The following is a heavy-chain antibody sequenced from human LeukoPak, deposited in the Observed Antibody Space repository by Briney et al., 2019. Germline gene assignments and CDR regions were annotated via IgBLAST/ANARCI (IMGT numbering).Heavy chain of an antibody. J-gene: IGHJ4*02. CDR2: IYTSGST. CDR3: ARESGYYYDTSGYTFNY. CDR1: GGSISSYY. D-gene: IGHD3-22*01. V-gene: IGHV4-4*07. Sequence: PSETLSLTCTVSGGSISSYYWSWIPQPPGKGLEWIGRIYTSGSTNYNPSLKSRVSMSVDTSKNQFSLRLRSVTAADTAVYYCARESGYYYDTSGYTFNYWGQGILVTVSS.